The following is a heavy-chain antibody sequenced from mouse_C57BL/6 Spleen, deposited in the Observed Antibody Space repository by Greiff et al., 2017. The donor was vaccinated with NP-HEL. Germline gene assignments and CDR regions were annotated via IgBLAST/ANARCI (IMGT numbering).Heavy chain of an antibody. CDR1: GYTFTSYT. V-gene: IGHV1-4*01. Sequence: VQLQQSGAELARPGASVKMSCKASGYTFTSYTMHWVKQRPGQGLEWIGYINPSSGYTKYNQKFKDKATLTADKSSSTAYMQLSSLTSEDSAVYYCAMDYYGSTQLGTEFAYWGQGTLVTVSA. J-gene: IGHJ3*01. CDR2: INPSSGYT. D-gene: IGHD1-1*01. CDR3: AMDYYGSTQLGTEFAY.